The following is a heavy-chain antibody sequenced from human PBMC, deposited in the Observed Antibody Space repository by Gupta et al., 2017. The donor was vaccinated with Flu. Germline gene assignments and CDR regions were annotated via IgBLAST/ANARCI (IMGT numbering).Heavy chain of an antibody. Sequence: YAISWVRQAPGQGLEWMGGIITIFGTANYAQKCQGRVTITADESTSTADMELSSLRSEDTAVYYCARARGVVVVPVNWFDPWGQGTLVTVSS. D-gene: IGHD2-2*01. CDR3: ARARGVVVVPVNWFDP. V-gene: IGHV1-69*01. J-gene: IGHJ5*02. CDR1: YA. CDR2: IITIFGTA.